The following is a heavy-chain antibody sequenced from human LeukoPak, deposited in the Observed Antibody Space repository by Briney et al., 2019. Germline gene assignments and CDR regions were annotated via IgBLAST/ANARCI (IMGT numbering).Heavy chain of an antibody. CDR1: GFTFSSYN. D-gene: IGHD3-9*01. J-gene: IGHJ4*02. V-gene: IGHV3-30-3*01. Sequence: GGSLRLSCAASGFTFSSYNMNWVRQAPGKRLEWVAVISYDGSNEYYADSVKGRFTISRDNSKNTLYVQMNSLRAEDTAVYYCARDRGRYFDWSGDSWGQGTLVTVSS. CDR2: ISYDGSNE. CDR3: ARDRGRYFDWSGDS.